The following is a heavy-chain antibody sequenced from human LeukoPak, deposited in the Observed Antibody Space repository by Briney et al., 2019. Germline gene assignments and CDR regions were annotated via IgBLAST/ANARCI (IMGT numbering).Heavy chain of an antibody. CDR1: GFTFSSYS. J-gene: IGHJ4*02. CDR2: ISSSSSTI. CDR3: ARDSYYYDSSGYYGSFDY. D-gene: IGHD3-22*01. Sequence: RPGGSLRLSCAASGFTFSSYSMNWVRQAPGKGLEWVSYISSSSSTIYYADSVKGRFTISRDNAKNSLYLQMNSLRAEDTAVYYCARDSYYYDSSGYYGSFDYWGQGTLVTVSS. V-gene: IGHV3-48*01.